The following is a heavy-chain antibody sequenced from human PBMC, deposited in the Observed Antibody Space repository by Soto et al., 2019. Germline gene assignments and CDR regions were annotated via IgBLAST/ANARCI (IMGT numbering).Heavy chain of an antibody. CDR1: GGTFSSYA. V-gene: IGHV1-69*13. D-gene: IGHD4-17*01. J-gene: IGHJ4*02. CDR3: ARAVPYGDVDY. Sequence: SVKVSCKASGGTFSSYAINWVRQAPGQGLEWMGGIIPIFRTANYAQKFQDRVTITADASTSTAYMELRSLRSDDTAVYYCARAVPYGDVDYWGQGTLVTVSS. CDR2: IIPIFRTA.